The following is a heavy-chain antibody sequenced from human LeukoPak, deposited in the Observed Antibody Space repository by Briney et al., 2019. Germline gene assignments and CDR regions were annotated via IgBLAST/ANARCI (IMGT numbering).Heavy chain of an antibody. V-gene: IGHV4-39*01. CDR2: IYYSGST. D-gene: IGHD3-3*01. CDR3: ARGIRFLEWRYYFDY. J-gene: IGHJ4*02. CDR1: GGSISSSSYY. Sequence: PSETLSLTCTVSGGSISSSSYYWGWIRQPPGKGLEWIGSIYYSGSTYYNPSLKSQVTISVDTSKNQFSLKLSSVTAADTAVYYCARGIRFLEWRYYFDYWGQGTLVTVSS.